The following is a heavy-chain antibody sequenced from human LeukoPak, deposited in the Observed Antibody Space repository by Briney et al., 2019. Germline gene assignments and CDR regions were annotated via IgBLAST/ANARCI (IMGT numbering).Heavy chain of an antibody. D-gene: IGHD5-24*01. CDR1: GFTFSSYS. CDR3: AKDRDGYDFYGMDV. CDR2: ISSSSSYT. V-gene: IGHV3-21*04. J-gene: IGHJ6*02. Sequence: GGSLRLSCAASGFTFSSYSMNWVGQAPGKGLEWVSSISSSSSYTYYAASVKGRFTISRDNAKNSLYLQMNSLRAEDTALYYCAKDRDGYDFYGMDVWGQGTTVTVSS.